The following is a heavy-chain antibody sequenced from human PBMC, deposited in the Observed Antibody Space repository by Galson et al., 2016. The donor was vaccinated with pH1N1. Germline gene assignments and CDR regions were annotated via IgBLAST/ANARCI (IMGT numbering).Heavy chain of an antibody. Sequence: SETLSLTCTVSGGSISSSSFYWGWIRQPPGKGLEWIGSIYYSGNTYYNPSLKSRITISVDTSKNQFSLKVSSVTAADTAIYYCVRHLARPESGIRNDPFDSWAQGTLVTVSS. V-gene: IGHV4-39*01. CDR1: GGSISSSSFY. CDR3: VRHLARPESGIRNDPFDS. D-gene: IGHD3-3*02. J-gene: IGHJ4*02. CDR2: IYYSGNT.